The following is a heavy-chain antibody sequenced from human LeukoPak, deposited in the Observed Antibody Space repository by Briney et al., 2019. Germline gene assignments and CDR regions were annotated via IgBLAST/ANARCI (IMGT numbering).Heavy chain of an antibody. D-gene: IGHD6-19*01. Sequence: GGSLRLSCAASGFTFSSYGMHWVRQAPGKGLEWVAVIWYDGSNKYYADSVKGRFTISRDNSKNTLYLQMNSLRAEDTAVYYCAKARLAGLFDYWGQGTLVTVSS. V-gene: IGHV3-33*06. J-gene: IGHJ4*02. CDR1: GFTFSSYG. CDR3: AKARLAGLFDY. CDR2: IWYDGSNK.